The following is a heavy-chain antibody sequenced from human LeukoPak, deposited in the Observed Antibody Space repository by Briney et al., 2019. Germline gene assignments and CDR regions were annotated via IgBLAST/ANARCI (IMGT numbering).Heavy chain of an antibody. J-gene: IGHJ4*02. V-gene: IGHV4-39*01. D-gene: IGHD3-10*01. CDR1: GGSISSSSYY. CDR2: IYYSGST. CDR3: VRLAGDLWFGELG. Sequence: SETLSLTCTVSGGSISSSSYYWGWIRQPPGKGLEWIGSIYYSGSTYYNPSLKSRVTISVDTSKNQFSLKLSSVTAADTAVYYCVRLAGDLWFGELGWGQGTLVTVSS.